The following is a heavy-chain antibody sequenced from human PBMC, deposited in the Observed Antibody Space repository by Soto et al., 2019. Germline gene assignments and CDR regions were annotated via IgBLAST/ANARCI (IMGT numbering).Heavy chain of an antibody. J-gene: IGHJ4*02. Sequence: KPSETLSLTCTVSGGSISSYYWSWIRQPAGKGLEWIGRIYTSGSTNYNPSLKSRVTMSVDTSKNQFSLKLSSVTAADTAVYYCARDSIVGATVTTYFDYWGQGTLVTVSS. CDR2: IYTSGST. CDR3: ARDSIVGATVTTYFDY. V-gene: IGHV4-4*07. D-gene: IGHD1-26*01. CDR1: GGSISSYY.